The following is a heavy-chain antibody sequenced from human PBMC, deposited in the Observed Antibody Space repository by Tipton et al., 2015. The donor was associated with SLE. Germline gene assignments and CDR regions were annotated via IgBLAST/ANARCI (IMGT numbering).Heavy chain of an antibody. CDR3: ARGEAPLGSSYLFDY. CDR2: INHSGST. CDR1: GGSFSGYY. J-gene: IGHJ4*02. V-gene: IGHV4-34*01. Sequence: LRLSCAVYGGSFSGYYWSWIRQPPGKGLEWIGEINHSGSTNYNPSLKSRVTISVDTSKNQFSLKLSSVTAADTAVHYCARGEAPLGSSYLFDYWGQGTLVTVSS. D-gene: IGHD6-13*01.